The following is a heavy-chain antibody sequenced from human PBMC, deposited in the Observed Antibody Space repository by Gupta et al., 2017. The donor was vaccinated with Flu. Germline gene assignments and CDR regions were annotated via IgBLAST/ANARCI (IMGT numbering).Heavy chain of an antibody. Sequence: QLQLQASGPGLVKPSETLSVTCTVFGGSIRNSNHYWGWIRQTPGEGLEWIGDVFSDGSTYYNPSLKSRLTFLLDTSKNQFSLRLTSVSAADSAVYYCARRSGTDYGDFDSWGQGTLVTVSS. J-gene: IGHJ4*02. CDR3: ARRSGTDYGDFDS. CDR2: VFSDGST. CDR1: GGSIRNSNHY. V-gene: IGHV4-39*01. D-gene: IGHD1-26*01.